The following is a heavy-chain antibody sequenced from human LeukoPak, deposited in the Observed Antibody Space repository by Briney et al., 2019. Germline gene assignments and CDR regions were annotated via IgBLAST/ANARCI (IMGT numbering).Heavy chain of an antibody. CDR3: AKAAAGTCSGARCYYFDS. J-gene: IGHJ4*02. CDR2: ISSSGGTT. D-gene: IGHD2-15*01. CDR1: GFTFGTYA. Sequence: GGSLRLSCAASGFTFGTYAVNWVRQAPGKGLEWVSAISSSGGTTYYADSVKGRFSISRDNSKNTVYLQMNSLRAEDTAVYYCAKAAAGTCSGARCYYFDSWGQGTPVTVSS. V-gene: IGHV3-23*01.